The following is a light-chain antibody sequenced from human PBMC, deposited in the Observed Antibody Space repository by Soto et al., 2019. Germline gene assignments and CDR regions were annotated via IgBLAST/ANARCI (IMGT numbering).Light chain of an antibody. Sequence: SYELTQPLSVSVSPGQSASITCSGGKLGDKYACWYQQKPGQSPVLVIYQDSKRPSGIPERFSGSNSGNTATLTISGTQAMDEADYYCQAWDSSTRVVFGGGTKRTVL. V-gene: IGLV3-1*01. CDR3: QAWDSSTRVV. CDR1: KLGDKY. CDR2: QDS. J-gene: IGLJ2*01.